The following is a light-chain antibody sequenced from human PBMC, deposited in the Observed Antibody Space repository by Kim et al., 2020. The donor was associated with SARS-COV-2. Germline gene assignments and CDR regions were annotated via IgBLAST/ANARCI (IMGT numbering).Light chain of an antibody. J-gene: IGKJ2*01. CDR3: QQSYTTPPYT. CDR2: GAS. V-gene: IGKV1-39*01. Sequence: DVQLTQSPSSLSASVGDRVTITCRASQSVSDYLNWYQQKPGKAPKLLMYGASTLQSGVPSRFSGSGSETEFTLTISSLQPEDFATYYCQQSYTTPPYTFGQGTKVDIK. CDR1: QSVSDY.